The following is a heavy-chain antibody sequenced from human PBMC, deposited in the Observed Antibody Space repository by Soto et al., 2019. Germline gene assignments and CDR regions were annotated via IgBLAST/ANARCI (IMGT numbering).Heavy chain of an antibody. CDR3: AAYTTRYGGGDY. V-gene: IGHV1-58*01. Sequence: QMQLVQSGPEVKKPGTSVKVSCKASGFTFTSSAVQWVRQARGQRLEWIGWIVVGSGNTNYAQKFQERVTITRDMSTSTAYMELSSLRSEDTAVYYCAAYTTRYGGGDYWGQGTLVTVSS. D-gene: IGHD4-17*01. CDR2: IVVGSGNT. CDR1: GFTFTSSA. J-gene: IGHJ4*02.